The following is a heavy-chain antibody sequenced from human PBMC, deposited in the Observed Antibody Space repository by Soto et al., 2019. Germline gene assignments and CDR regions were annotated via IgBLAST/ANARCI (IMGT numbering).Heavy chain of an antibody. CDR2: INHSGST. D-gene: IGHD2-8*02. Sequence: QVQLQQWGAGLLKPSETLSLTCAVYGGSFSGYYWTWIRQPPGTGLEWIGEINHSGSTNYNPSLKSRVTISVDTSKNPFSLKLTSVTAADTAVYYCARDKITGLFDYWGQGTLVTLSS. CDR3: ARDKITGLFDY. V-gene: IGHV4-34*01. CDR1: GGSFSGYY. J-gene: IGHJ4*02.